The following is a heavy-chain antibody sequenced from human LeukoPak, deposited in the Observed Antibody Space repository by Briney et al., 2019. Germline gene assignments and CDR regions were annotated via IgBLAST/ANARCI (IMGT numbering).Heavy chain of an antibody. CDR3: ARGTSTVVTHRFDY. J-gene: IGHJ4*02. CDR2: MNPNSGNT. Sequence: ASVKVSCKASGYTFTSYDINWVRQATGQGLEWMGWMNPNSGNTGYAQKFQGRVTMTRNTSISTAYMELSSLRSEDTAVYYCARGTSTVVTHRFDYWGQGTLVTVSS. CDR1: GYTFTSYD. D-gene: IGHD4-23*01. V-gene: IGHV1-8*01.